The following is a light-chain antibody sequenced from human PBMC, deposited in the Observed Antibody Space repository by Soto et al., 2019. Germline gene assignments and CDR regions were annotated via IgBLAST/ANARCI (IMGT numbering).Light chain of an antibody. CDR1: ESISRW. J-gene: IGKJ1*01. Sequence: IQLTQSPSTLSASVGDRVTITYRASESISRWLAWYQQKPGNDPKLLIYAASNLQNGVPSRFSGSGSGTDFNLTISSLQTEDFATYLCQQTSSNTRTFGQGTKVDIK. CDR2: AAS. V-gene: IGKV1-39*01. CDR3: QQTSSNTRT.